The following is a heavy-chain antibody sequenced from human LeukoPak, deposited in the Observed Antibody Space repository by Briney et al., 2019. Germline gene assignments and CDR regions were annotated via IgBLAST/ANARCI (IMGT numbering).Heavy chain of an antibody. CDR1: GGSFSGYY. CDR2: INHSGST. CDR3: ARAVAGCLRY. J-gene: IGHJ4*02. D-gene: IGHD6-19*01. V-gene: IGHV4-34*01. Sequence: SETLSLTCAVYGGSFSGYYWSWIRRPPGQGLEWIGEINHSGSTNYNPSLKSRVTISVDTSKTQFSLKLSSVTAAGTAVYYCARAVAGCLRYWGQGTLVTVSS.